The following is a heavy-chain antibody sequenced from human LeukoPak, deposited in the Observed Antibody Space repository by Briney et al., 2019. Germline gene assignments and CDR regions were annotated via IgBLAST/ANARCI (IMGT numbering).Heavy chain of an antibody. D-gene: IGHD1-1*01. J-gene: IGHJ4*02. CDR3: AKATGTLGN. CDR2: ISNSDGNT. CDR1: GFTFSNYA. Sequence: RGSLRLSCAASGFTFSNYAMSLVRQAPGKRLDWVSTISNSDGNTYYADSVKGRFTISRDNSKNTLYLQMNSLTAEDTAIYDCAKATGTLGNWGQGTLVTVSS. V-gene: IGHV3-23*01.